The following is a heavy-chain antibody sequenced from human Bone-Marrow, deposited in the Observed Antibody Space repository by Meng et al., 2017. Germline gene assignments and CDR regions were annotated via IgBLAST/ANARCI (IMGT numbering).Heavy chain of an antibody. CDR1: GGSISSGSYY. CDR2: IYTSGST. CDR3: ARAREYCRFDY. Sequence: SETLSLTCTVSGGSISSGSYYWSWIRQPAGKGLEWIGRIYTSGSTNYNPSLKSRVTISVDTSKNQFSLKLSSVTAADTAVYNCARAREYCRFDYWGQGTLVTVSS. D-gene: IGHD3-10*01. J-gene: IGHJ4*02. V-gene: IGHV4-61*02.